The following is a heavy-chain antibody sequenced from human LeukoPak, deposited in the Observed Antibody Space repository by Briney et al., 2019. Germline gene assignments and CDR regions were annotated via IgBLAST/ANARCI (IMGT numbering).Heavy chain of an antibody. Sequence: GGSLRLSCAASGFTFSRYAMHWVRQAPGKGLEWVAVAPHDGSDEDYADSVKGRFTISRDNSKNTLNLQMNSLGPEDTALYYCATGALYAFDISGQGTMVSVSS. CDR2: APHDGSDE. V-gene: IGHV3-30*04. J-gene: IGHJ3*02. CDR1: GFTFSRYA. CDR3: ATGALYAFDI.